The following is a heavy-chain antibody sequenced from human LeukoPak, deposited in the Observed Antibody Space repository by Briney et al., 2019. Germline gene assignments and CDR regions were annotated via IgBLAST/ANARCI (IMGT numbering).Heavy chain of an antibody. V-gene: IGHV3-21*01. CDR3: ARHYDLGISSGWYEVVDY. CDR2: ISSSSSYI. Sequence: MPGGSLRLSCAASGFTFSSYSMNWVRQAPGKGLEWVSSISSSSSYIYYADSVKGRFTISRDNAKNSLYLQMNSLRAEDTAVYYCARHYDLGISSGWYEVVDYWGQGTLVTVSS. D-gene: IGHD6-19*01. J-gene: IGHJ4*02. CDR1: GFTFSSYS.